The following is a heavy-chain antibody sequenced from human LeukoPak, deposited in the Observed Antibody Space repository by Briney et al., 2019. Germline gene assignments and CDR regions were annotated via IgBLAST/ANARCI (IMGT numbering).Heavy chain of an antibody. CDR2: IYHSGST. CDR1: GGSISSSNW. CDR3: ARSTGSSSSWEFDY. J-gene: IGHJ4*02. D-gene: IGHD6-13*01. V-gene: IGHV4-4*02. Sequence: SETLSLTCAVSGGSISSSNWWSWVRQPPGKGLEWIGEIYHSGSTNYNPSLKSRVTISVDKSKNQFSLKLSSVTAADTAVYYCARSTGSSSSWEFDYWGQGTPVTVSS.